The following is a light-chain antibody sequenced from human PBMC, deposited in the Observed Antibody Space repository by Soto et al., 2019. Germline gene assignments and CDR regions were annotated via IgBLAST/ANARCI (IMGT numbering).Light chain of an antibody. CDR2: RNN. J-gene: IGLJ1*01. CDR1: SSNIGSNY. V-gene: IGLV1-47*01. Sequence: QSVLTQPPSASGTPGQRVTISCSGSSSNIGSNYVYWYQQLPGTAPKLLIYRNNQRPSGVPDRFSGSKSGTSASLAISGLRSEDEADYYCAAWDDSLSGYVFGPGNKVTVL. CDR3: AAWDDSLSGYV.